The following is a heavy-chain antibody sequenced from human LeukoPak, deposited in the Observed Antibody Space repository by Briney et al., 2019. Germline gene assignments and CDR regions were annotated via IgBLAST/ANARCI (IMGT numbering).Heavy chain of an antibody. CDR1: GFTFSSYG. CDR3: AKQISSSWYYFDY. V-gene: IGHV3-30*18. Sequence: GSLRLSCAASGFTFSSYGMHWVREAPGKGLEWVAVISYDGSNKYYADSVKGRFTISRDNSKNTLYLQMNSLRAEDTAVYYCAKQISSSWYYFDYWGQGTLVTVSS. D-gene: IGHD6-13*01. J-gene: IGHJ4*02. CDR2: ISYDGSNK.